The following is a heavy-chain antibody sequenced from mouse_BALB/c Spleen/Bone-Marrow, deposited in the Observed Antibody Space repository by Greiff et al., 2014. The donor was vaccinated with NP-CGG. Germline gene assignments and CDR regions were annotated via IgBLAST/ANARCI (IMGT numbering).Heavy chain of an antibody. CDR2: IYPGDGDT. J-gene: IGHJ4*01. CDR3: ARGVPMDY. CDR1: GYALSSYW. V-gene: IGHV1-80*01. Sequence: QGQLKEAGGELGRAGSSVEIFCKASGYALSSYWMKWGEQRPGQGLEWIGQIYPGDGDTNYNGKFKGKATLTADKSSSTAYMQLSSLTSEDSAVYFCARGVPMDYWGQGTSVTVSS.